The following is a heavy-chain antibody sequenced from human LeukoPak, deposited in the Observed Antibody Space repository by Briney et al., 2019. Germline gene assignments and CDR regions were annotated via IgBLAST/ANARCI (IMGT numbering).Heavy chain of an antibody. Sequence: PSETLSLTCTVSGGSINSNYWSWIRQPPGKGLEWIGYIYYSGSTNYNPSLKSRVTISVDTSKNQFSLKLSSVTAADTAVYYCARGQRLFDYWGQGTLVTVSS. CDR3: ARGQRLFDY. J-gene: IGHJ4*02. V-gene: IGHV4-59*01. D-gene: IGHD6-25*01. CDR1: GGSINSNY. CDR2: IYYSGST.